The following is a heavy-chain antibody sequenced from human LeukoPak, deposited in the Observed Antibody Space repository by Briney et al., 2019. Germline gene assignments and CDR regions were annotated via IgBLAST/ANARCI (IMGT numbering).Heavy chain of an antibody. Sequence: TXSLTCDVSGGSITQTNYWTWVRPXPGKGLEWIGEVNLQGGTNYNPSLLRRVAISVDTSANHVSLQMTSVTAADTAVYYCAREGGSYRPLDYSGQGTLVTVSS. J-gene: IGHJ4*02. V-gene: IGHV4-4*02. CDR2: VNLQGGT. CDR1: GGSITQTNY. D-gene: IGHD3-16*02. CDR3: AREGGSYRPLDY.